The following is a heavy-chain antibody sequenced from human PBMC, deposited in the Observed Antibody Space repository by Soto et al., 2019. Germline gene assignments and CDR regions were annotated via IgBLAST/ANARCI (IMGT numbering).Heavy chain of an antibody. CDR1: GFTVSSNY. V-gene: IGHV3-53*04. Sequence: EVQLVESGGGLVQPGGSLRLSCAASGFTVSSNYMSWVRQAPGKGLEWVSVIYSDGNTYYADSVKGRFTISRHNSKNTLYLQMNRVRAEDTAVYYCARDPYYDSSGYLASNGMDVWGQGTTVTVSS. CDR3: ARDPYYDSSGYLASNGMDV. CDR2: IYSDGNT. D-gene: IGHD3-22*01. J-gene: IGHJ6*02.